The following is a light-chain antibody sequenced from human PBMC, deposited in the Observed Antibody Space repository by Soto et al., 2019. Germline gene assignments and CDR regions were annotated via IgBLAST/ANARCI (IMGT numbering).Light chain of an antibody. V-gene: IGKV3-15*01. CDR2: DAS. J-gene: IGKJ4*01. CDR1: QSAISN. CDR3: HQYYKWPLT. Sequence: EIVMTLSQATLSVSPVQVFTRCCMASQSAISNLAWYQQKPGQTPRLLIYDASTRATDIPARFSGSGSGTDFTLTISSLLSEDFAVYYCHQYYKWPLTFGGGTKVDIK.